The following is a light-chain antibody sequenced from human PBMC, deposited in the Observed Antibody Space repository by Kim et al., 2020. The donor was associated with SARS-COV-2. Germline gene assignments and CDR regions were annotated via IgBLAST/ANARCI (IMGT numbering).Light chain of an antibody. CDR1: SGRIADNY. J-gene: IGLJ3*02. Sequence: PAKAVSISCTRSSGRIADNYVQWYQQRPDSAPTPVIYEDTRRPSGVPARFSGSIDRSSNSASLTISGLQTEDEAVYYCQSYDSSWVFGGGTQLTVL. CDR2: EDT. V-gene: IGLV6-57*03. CDR3: QSYDSSWV.